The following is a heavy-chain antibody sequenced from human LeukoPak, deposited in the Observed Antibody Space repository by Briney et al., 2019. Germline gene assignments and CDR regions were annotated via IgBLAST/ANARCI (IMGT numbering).Heavy chain of an antibody. V-gene: IGHV4-59*08. Sequence: SETLSLTCTVSGGSISSYYWSWIRQPPGEGLEWIGYIYYSGSTNYNPSLKSRVTISVGTSKNQFSLKLSSVTAADTAVYYCARQAEWLLGWFDPWGQGTLVTVSS. CDR2: IYYSGST. CDR1: GGSISSYY. J-gene: IGHJ5*02. D-gene: IGHD3-3*01. CDR3: ARQAEWLLGWFDP.